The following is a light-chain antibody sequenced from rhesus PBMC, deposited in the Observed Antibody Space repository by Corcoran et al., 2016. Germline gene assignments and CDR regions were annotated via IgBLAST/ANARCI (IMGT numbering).Light chain of an antibody. CDR1: QSISSW. V-gene: IGKV1-22*01. J-gene: IGKJ2*01. CDR2: KAS. Sequence: DIQMTQSPSSLSASVGDTITITCRASQSISSWLAWYQQKPGKAPKLLIYKASTLQSGVPSRFSGRGSGTVFTLTISSLQSEDFATYYCQQYSSSPYSFGQRTKVEIK. CDR3: QQYSSSPYS.